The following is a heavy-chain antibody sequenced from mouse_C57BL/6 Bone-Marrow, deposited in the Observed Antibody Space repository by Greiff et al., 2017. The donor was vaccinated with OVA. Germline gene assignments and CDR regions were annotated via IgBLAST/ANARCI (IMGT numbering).Heavy chain of an antibody. V-gene: IGHV1-18*01. CDR1: GYTFTDYN. D-gene: IGHD2-5*01. Sequence: EVQLQQSGPELVKPGASVKIPCKASGYTFTDYNMDWVKQSHGKSLEWIGDINPNNGGTIYNQKFKGKATLTVDKSSSTAYMELRSLTSEDTAVYDCARNRYSNYGLFDYWGQGTTLTVSS. J-gene: IGHJ2*01. CDR2: INPNNGGT. CDR3: ARNRYSNYGLFDY.